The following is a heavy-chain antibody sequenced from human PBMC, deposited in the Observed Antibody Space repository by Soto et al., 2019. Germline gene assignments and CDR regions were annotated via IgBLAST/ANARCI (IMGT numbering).Heavy chain of an antibody. D-gene: IGHD3-22*01. Sequence: GSLRLSCAASGFTFSSYSMNWVRQAPGKGLEWVSSISSSSSYIYYADSVKGRFTISRDNAKNSLYLQMNSLRAEDTAVYYCARVYYDSSGEQAHFDYWGQGTLVTVSS. CDR1: GFTFSSYS. V-gene: IGHV3-21*01. CDR2: ISSSSSYI. J-gene: IGHJ4*02. CDR3: ARVYYDSSGEQAHFDY.